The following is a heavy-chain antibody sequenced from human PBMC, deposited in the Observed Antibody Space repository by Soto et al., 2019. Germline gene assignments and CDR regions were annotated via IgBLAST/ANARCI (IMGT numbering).Heavy chain of an antibody. D-gene: IGHD3-10*01. Sequence: ASVKVSCKASGYTFTGYYMHWVRQAPGQGLEWMGWINPNSGGTNYAQKFQGWVTMTRDTSISTAYMELSRLRSDSLRYGMDVWGQGTTVTVSS. V-gene: IGHV1-2*04. J-gene: IGHJ6*02. CDR1: GYTFTGYY. CDR3: V. CDR2: INPNSGGT.